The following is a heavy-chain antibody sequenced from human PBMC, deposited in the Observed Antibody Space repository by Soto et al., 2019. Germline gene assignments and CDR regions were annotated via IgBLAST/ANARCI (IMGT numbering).Heavy chain of an antibody. CDR1: GGSFSGYY. Sequence: SDTLSLTCAVYGGSFSGYYWSWVRQPPGKWLEWIGEINHSGSTNYNPSLKSRVTISVDTSKNQFSLKLSSVTAADTAVYYCARGREYSSGWYSYYYYYYGMDVWGQGXTVTVSS. D-gene: IGHD6-19*01. CDR3: ARGREYSSGWYSYYYYYYGMDV. J-gene: IGHJ6*02. CDR2: INHSGST. V-gene: IGHV4-34*01.